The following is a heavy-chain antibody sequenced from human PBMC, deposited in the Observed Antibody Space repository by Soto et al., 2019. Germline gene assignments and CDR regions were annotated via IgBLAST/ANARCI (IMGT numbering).Heavy chain of an antibody. V-gene: IGHV5-10-1*01. CDR3: ARQTVIRFYGMHX. D-gene: IGHD2-21*01. CDR1: GYSFTSYW. CDR2: IYPSDSYT. Sequence: DSLKISCKGSGYSFTSYWIIWVRQMPGKGLEWMGRIYPSDSYTNYSPSFKGHVTISADKSISTAYLQWSSLKASDTAMYYCARQTVIRFYGMHXWGQVTTVTVS. J-gene: IGHJ6*02.